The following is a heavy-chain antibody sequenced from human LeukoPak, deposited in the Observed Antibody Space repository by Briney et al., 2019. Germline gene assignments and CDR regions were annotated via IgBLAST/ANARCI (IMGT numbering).Heavy chain of an antibody. V-gene: IGHV3-43*02. CDR3: AKGLPSNFAAYCLY. D-gene: IGHD2/OR15-2a*01. Sequence: GGSVTHFCAASGFTLDDFVKHWVRQAPGKGLQWVSLITGDGGSTYYADSVKGRFTISTDNSKNSLYLQMNSLRTGDPALYYCAKGLPSNFAAYCLYWGQGTLVTVSS. CDR2: ITGDGGST. CDR1: GFTLDDFV. J-gene: IGHJ4*02.